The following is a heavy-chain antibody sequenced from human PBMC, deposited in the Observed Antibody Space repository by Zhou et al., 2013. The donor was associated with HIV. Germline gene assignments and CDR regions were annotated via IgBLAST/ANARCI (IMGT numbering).Heavy chain of an antibody. V-gene: IGHV1-2*02. J-gene: IGHJ6*02. CDR1: GYTFTTSD. CDR2: IIPSSGET. CDR3: SGFRAKSYGMDV. Sequence: QVQLVQSGAEVKKPGASVKVSCKASGYTFTTSDIHWVRQASGQGLEWMGWIIPSSGETDYAQRFQGRVTLTSDTSITTVFMELTTLRSDDTAIYYCSGFRAKSYGMDVWGPGTTVTVSS. D-gene: IGHD5-12*01.